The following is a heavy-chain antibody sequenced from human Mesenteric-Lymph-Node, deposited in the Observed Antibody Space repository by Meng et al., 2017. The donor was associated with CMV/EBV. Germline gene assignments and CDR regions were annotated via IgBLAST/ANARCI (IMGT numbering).Heavy chain of an antibody. Sequence: GESLKISCAASGFTFNNYGMHWVRQAPGKGLEWVAFIRSDGSNKYYADSVKGRFTISRDNSMNTLYLQMNSLRTEDTAVYYCARGESTYYDFWSGYRGYYYYGMDVWGQGTTVTVSS. CDR3: ARGESTYYDFWSGYRGYYYYGMDV. J-gene: IGHJ6*02. CDR1: GFTFNNYG. V-gene: IGHV3-30*02. CDR2: IRSDGSNK. D-gene: IGHD3-3*01.